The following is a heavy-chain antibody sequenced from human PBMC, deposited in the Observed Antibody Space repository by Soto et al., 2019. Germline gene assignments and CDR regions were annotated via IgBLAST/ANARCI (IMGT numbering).Heavy chain of an antibody. CDR2: ISSGGGGS. Sequence: GGSLRLSCAASGFSFSSYAMTWVRQAPGKGLEWVSAISSGGGGSYYADSVKGRFTISRDNSKNTLYLQMSSLRAEDTAVYYCAKGVPGIAVAGTGYFQNWGQGTLVTVSS. CDR3: AKGVPGIAVAGTGYFQN. V-gene: IGHV3-23*01. D-gene: IGHD6-19*01. J-gene: IGHJ1*01. CDR1: GFSFSSYA.